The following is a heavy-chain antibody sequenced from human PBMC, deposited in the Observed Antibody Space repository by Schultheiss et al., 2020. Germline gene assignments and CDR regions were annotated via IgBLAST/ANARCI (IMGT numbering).Heavy chain of an antibody. V-gene: IGHV1-18*01. J-gene: IGHJ6*02. D-gene: IGHD3-3*01. CDR2: ISAYNGNT. CDR3: ARERSEHCGTYYDFASGYCPDRYYYYGMDV. CDR1: GYTFTSYG. Sequence: ASVKVSCKASGYTFTSYGISWVRQAPGQGLEWMGWISAYNGNTNYAQKLQGRVTMTTDTSTSTAYMKLSNLKSDDTAVYYCARERSEHCGTYYDFASGYCPDRYYYYGMDVWGQGTTVTVSS.